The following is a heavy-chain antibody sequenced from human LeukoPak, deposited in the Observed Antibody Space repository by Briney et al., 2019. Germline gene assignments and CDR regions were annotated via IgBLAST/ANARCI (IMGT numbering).Heavy chain of an antibody. J-gene: IGHJ2*01. CDR3: ARNCSGGSCYAPGYFDL. CDR2: ITSSSPYI. Sequence: GGSLTLSCAASGFTFSSYTMNWVRQAPGKGLELVSSITSSSPYIYYADSVKGRFTISRDNAKNSLYLQMNSQRAEDTAVYYCARNCSGGSCYAPGYFDLWGRGTLVTVSS. V-gene: IGHV3-21*01. CDR1: GFTFSSYT. D-gene: IGHD2-15*01.